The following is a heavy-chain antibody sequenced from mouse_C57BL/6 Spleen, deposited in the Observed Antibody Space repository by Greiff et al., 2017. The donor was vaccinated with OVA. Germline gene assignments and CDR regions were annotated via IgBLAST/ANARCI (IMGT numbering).Heavy chain of an antibody. J-gene: IGHJ3*01. D-gene: IGHD2-4*01. CDR3: ARSGYDYVSPFAY. Sequence: EVQLQQSGPELVKPGASVKISCKASGYSFTGYYMNWVKQSPEKSLEWIGEINPSTGGTTYNQKFKAKATLTVDKSSSTAYMQLKSLTSEDSAVYYCARSGYDYVSPFAYWGQGTLVTVSA. CDR2: INPSTGGT. V-gene: IGHV1-42*01. CDR1: GYSFTGYY.